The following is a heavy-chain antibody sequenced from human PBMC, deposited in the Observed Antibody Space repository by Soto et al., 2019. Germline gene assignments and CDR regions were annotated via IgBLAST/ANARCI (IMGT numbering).Heavy chain of an antibody. J-gene: IGHJ4*02. CDR3: AHRPTRFGYERSVSYYLGGYFDS. D-gene: IGHD3-22*01. CDR2: VDWNDDK. V-gene: IGHV2-5*01. CDR1: GFSLSTSGGG. Sequence: SGPTLVNPTQALTLTCTVSGFSLSTSGGGVVWMGEPPGKALECLEIVDWNDDKLYTPYVKCMRTITRDTSKNQVVLTMTNTDPVDTATYSCAHRPTRFGYERSVSYYLGGYFDSWGQGTLVTVS.